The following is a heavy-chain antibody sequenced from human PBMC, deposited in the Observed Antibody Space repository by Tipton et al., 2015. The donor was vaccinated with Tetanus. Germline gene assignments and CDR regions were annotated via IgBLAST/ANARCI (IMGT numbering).Heavy chain of an antibody. CDR3: ARDQGRGRVVRLNWLGP. V-gene: IGHV4-31*03. J-gene: IGHJ5*02. CDR1: GDSISRGGYL. CDR2: IYYSGDT. D-gene: IGHD6-6*01. Sequence: LSLTCTVSGDSISRGGYLWNWIRPPPGKGPEGVGYIYYSGDTYYNPSLKSRLSMSVDTSKNQFSLNLTSVTAADTAVYYCARDQGRGRVVRLNWLGPWGRGTLVTVSS.